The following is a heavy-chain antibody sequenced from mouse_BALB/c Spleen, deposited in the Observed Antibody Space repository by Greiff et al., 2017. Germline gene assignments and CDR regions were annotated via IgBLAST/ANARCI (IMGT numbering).Heavy chain of an antibody. CDR1: GYSITSDYA. D-gene: IGHD2-3*01. V-gene: IGHV3-2*02. CDR3: ARGWLLRNAMDY. CDR2: ISYSGST. Sequence: EVQLQESGPGLVKPSQSLSLTCTVTGYSITSDYAWNWIRQFPGNKLEWMGYISYSGSTSYNPSLKSRISITRDTSKNQFFLQLNSVTTEDTATYYCARGWLLRNAMDYWGQGTSVTVSS. J-gene: IGHJ4*01.